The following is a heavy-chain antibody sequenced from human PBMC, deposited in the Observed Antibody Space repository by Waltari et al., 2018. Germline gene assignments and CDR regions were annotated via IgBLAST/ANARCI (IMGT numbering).Heavy chain of an antibody. V-gene: IGHV4-4*07. CDR2: IYASGNP. Sequence: QVQLQESGPGLVKPSETLSLTCTVSGGSISSYHWSWIRQPAGKGLEWIGRIYASGNPNYNPSLKSRVTMSVDTSKNQFSLKLTSVTAADTAVYYCARGLIGYYYYYMDVWGKGTTVTISS. CDR1: GGSISSYH. CDR3: ARGLIGYYYYYMDV. J-gene: IGHJ6*03.